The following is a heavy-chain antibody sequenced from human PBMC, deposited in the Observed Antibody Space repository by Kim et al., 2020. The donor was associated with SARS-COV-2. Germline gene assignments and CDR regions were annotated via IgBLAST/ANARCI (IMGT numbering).Heavy chain of an antibody. CDR3: AREGLNSFDY. V-gene: IGHV3-21*01. J-gene: IGHJ4*02. D-gene: IGHD1-7*01. Sequence: YIYYANSVKGRFTIARDNAKNSLYLQMNSLRAEDTAVYYCAREGLNSFDYWGQGTLVTVSS. CDR2: YI.